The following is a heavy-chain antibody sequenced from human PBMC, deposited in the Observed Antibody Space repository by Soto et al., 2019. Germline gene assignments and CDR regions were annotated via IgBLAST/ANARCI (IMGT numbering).Heavy chain of an antibody. CDR3: ASRKVDDFWSGYYTDYYYYGMDV. Sequence: ASVKVSCKASGYTFTSYDINWVRQATGQGLEWMGWMNPNSGNTGYAQKFQGRVTMTRNTSISTAYMELSSLRSEDTAVYYCASRKVDDFWSGYYTDYYYYGMDVWGQGTTVTVSS. CDR1: GYTFTSYD. CDR2: MNPNSGNT. V-gene: IGHV1-8*01. J-gene: IGHJ6*02. D-gene: IGHD3-3*01.